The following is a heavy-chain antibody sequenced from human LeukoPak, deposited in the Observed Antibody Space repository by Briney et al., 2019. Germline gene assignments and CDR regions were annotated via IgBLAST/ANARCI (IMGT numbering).Heavy chain of an antibody. J-gene: IGHJ4*02. V-gene: IGHV3-23*01. Sequence: GGSLRLSCAASGFTSSSYALNWVRQAPGKGLEWVATVSGSGDRMYHADSVKGRFTISRDNSKNTIYLQMNSLRAEDTALYYCAKAAAAPGFDFWGQGTLVTVTS. CDR1: GFTSSSYA. D-gene: IGHD6-13*01. CDR3: AKAAAAPGFDF. CDR2: VSGSGDRM.